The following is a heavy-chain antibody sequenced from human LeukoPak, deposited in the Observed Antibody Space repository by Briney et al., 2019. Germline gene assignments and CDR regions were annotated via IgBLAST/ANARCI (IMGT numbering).Heavy chain of an antibody. Sequence: GGSLRLSCAASGFTVITNDMTWVRQAPGKGLEWVSVLYSDGNTKYADSVQGRFTISRDNSKNTLYLEMNSLSPDDTAVYYCARGVEPLASNTLAYWGQGTLVTVS. D-gene: IGHD1-14*01. CDR3: ARGVEPLASNTLAY. J-gene: IGHJ4*02. V-gene: IGHV3-53*01. CDR2: LYSDGNT. CDR1: GFTVITND.